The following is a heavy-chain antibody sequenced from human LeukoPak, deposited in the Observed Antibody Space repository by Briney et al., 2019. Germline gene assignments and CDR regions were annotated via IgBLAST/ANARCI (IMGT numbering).Heavy chain of an antibody. CDR1: GGSFSGYY. D-gene: IGHD3-22*01. J-gene: IGHJ4*02. CDR3: ASTYYDSSGYYYLDY. V-gene: IGHV4-34*01. Sequence: SETLSLTCAVYGGSFSGYYWSWIRQPPGKGLEWIGEINHSGSTNYNSSLKSRVTISVDTSKNQFSLKLSSVTAADTAVYYCASTYYDSSGYYYLDYWGQGTLVTVSS. CDR2: INHSGST.